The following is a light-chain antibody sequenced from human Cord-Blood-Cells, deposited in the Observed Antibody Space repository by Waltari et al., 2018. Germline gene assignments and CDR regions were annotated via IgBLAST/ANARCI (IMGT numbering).Light chain of an antibody. CDR2: SGS. CDR3: QQSYSTPIT. CDR1: QSISSY. V-gene: IGKV1-39*01. J-gene: IGKJ5*01. Sequence: DIQMTQSPSSLSASVGDRVTITCRASQSISSYLNWYQQKPGKARKLLIYSGSSVQSGVPSRFSGSGSGTDFTLTISRLQPEDFATYYCQQSYSTPITFGQGTRLEIK.